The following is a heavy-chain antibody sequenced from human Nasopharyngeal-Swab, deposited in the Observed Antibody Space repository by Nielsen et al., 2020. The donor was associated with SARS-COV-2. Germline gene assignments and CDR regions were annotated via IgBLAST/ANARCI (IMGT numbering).Heavy chain of an antibody. V-gene: IGHV3-21*01. J-gene: IGHJ4*02. CDR3: ARDPTGDYYGSGSRDY. Sequence: VRQMPGKGLEWVSSISSSSSYIYYADSVKGRFTISRDNAKNSLYLQMNSLRAEDTAVYYCARDPTGDYYGSGSRDYWGQGTLVTVSS. D-gene: IGHD3-10*01. CDR2: ISSSSSYI.